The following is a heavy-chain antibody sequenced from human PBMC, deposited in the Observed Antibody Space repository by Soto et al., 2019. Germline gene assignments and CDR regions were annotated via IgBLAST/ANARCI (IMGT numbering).Heavy chain of an antibody. V-gene: IGHV1-18*01. J-gene: IGHJ2*01. CDR3: ARVDSSSDYWYFDL. D-gene: IGHD6-13*01. CDR2: ISAYNGNT. Sequence: QVQLVQSGAEVKKPGASVKVSCKASGYTFTSYGIRWVRQAPGQGLEWMGWISAYNGNTNYAQKLQGRVTMTTDTSTRTDDLELRSVRSADTAVYYCARVDSSSDYWYFDLWGRGTLVTVSS. CDR1: GYTFTSYG.